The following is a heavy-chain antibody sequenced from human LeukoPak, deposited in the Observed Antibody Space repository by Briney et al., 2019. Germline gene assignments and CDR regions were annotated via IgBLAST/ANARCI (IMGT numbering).Heavy chain of an antibody. Sequence: KSSETLSLTCTVSGGSISSYYWSWIRQPPGKGLEWIGYIYYSGSTNYNPSLKSRVTISVDTSKNQFSLKLSSVTAADTAVYFCARERTDTSMDSWAQGTLVTVSS. D-gene: IGHD5-18*01. J-gene: IGHJ4*02. CDR3: ARERTDTSMDS. CDR2: IYYSGST. CDR1: GGSISSYY. V-gene: IGHV4-59*01.